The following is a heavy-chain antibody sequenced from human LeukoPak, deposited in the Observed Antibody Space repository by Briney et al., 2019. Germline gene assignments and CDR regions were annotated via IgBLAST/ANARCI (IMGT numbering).Heavy chain of an antibody. CDR2: ISYDGSNK. D-gene: IGHD3-3*01. J-gene: IGHJ4*02. Sequence: GGSLRLSCAASGFTFSSYAMHWVRQAPGKGLEWVAVISYDGSNKYYADSVKGRFTISRDNSKNTLYLQMNSLRAEDTAVYYCAKRPSRLRFLEWLPKYYFDYWGQGTLVTVSS. V-gene: IGHV3-30*04. CDR3: AKRPSRLRFLEWLPKYYFDY. CDR1: GFTFSSYA.